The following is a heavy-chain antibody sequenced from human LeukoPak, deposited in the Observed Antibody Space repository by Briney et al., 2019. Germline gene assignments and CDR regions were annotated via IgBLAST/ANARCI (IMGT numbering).Heavy chain of an antibody. J-gene: IGHJ3*02. CDR2: IKQDGSEK. V-gene: IGHV3-7*03. CDR3: ARDRLPVGATMGSFDAFDI. CDR1: GFTFSSYW. Sequence: GGSLRLSCAASGFTFSSYWMSWVRQAPGKGLEWVANIKQDGSEKYYVDSVKGRFTISRDNAKNSLYLQMNSLRAEDTAVYYCARDRLPVGATMGSFDAFDIWGQGTMVTVSS. D-gene: IGHD1-26*01.